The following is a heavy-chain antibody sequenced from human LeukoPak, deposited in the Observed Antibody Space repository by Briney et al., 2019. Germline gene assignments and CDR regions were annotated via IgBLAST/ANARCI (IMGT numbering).Heavy chain of an antibody. CDR3: ARALGYCTGGSCGAFDI. Sequence: GGSLRLSCAASGFTFSNAYMNWVRQAPGKGLEWVSYISSGSSSIYYADSVKGRFTISRDNAKNSLYLQMNSLRDEDTAVYYCARALGYCTGGSCGAFDIWGQGTMVTVSS. V-gene: IGHV3-48*02. D-gene: IGHD2-15*01. J-gene: IGHJ3*02. CDR2: ISSGSSSI. CDR1: GFTFSNAY.